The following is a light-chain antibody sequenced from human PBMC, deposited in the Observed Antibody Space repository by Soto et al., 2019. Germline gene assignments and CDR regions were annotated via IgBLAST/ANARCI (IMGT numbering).Light chain of an antibody. CDR2: AAS. CDR3: LQDFDYPRT. Sequence: ATQMTQSPSSLSASVGDTVTITCRASQGIRNELAWYQQAPGKAPKLLIYAASSVQSGVPSRFSGSGSDTDFTPTISSLQPEDFATYYCLQDFDYPRTFGQGTKVEI. J-gene: IGKJ1*01. V-gene: IGKV1-6*01. CDR1: QGIRNE.